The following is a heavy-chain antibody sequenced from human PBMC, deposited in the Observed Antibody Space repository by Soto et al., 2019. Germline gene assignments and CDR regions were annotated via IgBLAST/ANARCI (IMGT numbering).Heavy chain of an antibody. J-gene: IGHJ4*02. CDR1: GGSINSGDYY. CDR2: IYHNGIT. D-gene: IGHD3-10*01. V-gene: IGHV4-30-4*01. CDR3: ATLPADDRLREEGNFDY. Sequence: QVQLQESGPGLVKPSQTLSLTCTVSGGSINSGDYYWSWMRQTPGKGLEWIGYIYHNGITDYNPSLTSEVTISQATSKNKCLTKVTSVGASDAAAYYCATLPADDRLREEGNFDYWGQGTLVTVSS.